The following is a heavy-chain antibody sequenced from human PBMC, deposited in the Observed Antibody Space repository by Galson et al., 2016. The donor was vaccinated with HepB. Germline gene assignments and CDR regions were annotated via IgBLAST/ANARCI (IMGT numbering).Heavy chain of an antibody. CDR3: STLVVAGVTSAFDI. Sequence: SLRLSCAASGFTLSRYAMHWVRQAPGKGLEWLAVISFDGINKYYADSVKGRLTISGDNSKNTLYLQMNSLRTEDTAVYYCSTLVVAGVTSAFDIWGLGTMVTVSS. CDR2: ISFDGINK. D-gene: IGHD2-15*01. V-gene: IGHV3-30-3*01. CDR1: GFTLSRYA. J-gene: IGHJ3*02.